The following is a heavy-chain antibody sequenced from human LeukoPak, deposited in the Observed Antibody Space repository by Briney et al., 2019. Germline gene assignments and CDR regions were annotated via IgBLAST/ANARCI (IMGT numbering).Heavy chain of an antibody. CDR1: GGSISSYY. J-gene: IGHJ4*02. CDR2: IYYSGST. CDR3: ARCVADFWSGYYLLDY. D-gene: IGHD3-3*01. Sequence: TSETLSLTCTVSGGSISSYYWSWIRQPPGKGLEWIGYIYYSGSTNYNPSLKSRVTISVDTSKNQFSLKLSSVTAADTAVYYCARCVADFWSGYYLLDYWGQGTLVTVSS. V-gene: IGHV4-59*01.